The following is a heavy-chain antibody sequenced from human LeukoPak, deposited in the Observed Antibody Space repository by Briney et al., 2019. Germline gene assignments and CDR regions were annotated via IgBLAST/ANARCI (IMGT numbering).Heavy chain of an antibody. CDR3: ARERGRYCSSTSCYEVDY. CDR1: GYTFTSYD. D-gene: IGHD2-2*01. CDR2: INPNGGGT. V-gene: IGHV1-2*02. Sequence: ASVRVSCKASGYTFTSYDIDWVRQATGQGLEWMGWINPNGGGTNYAQKFQGRVTMTRDTSISTAYMELSRLRSDDTAVYYCARERGRYCSSTSCYEVDYWGQGTLVTVSS. J-gene: IGHJ4*02.